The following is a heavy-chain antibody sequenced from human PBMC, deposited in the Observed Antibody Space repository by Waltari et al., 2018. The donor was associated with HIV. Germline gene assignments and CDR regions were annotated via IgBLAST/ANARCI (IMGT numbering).Heavy chain of an antibody. CDR1: GYTFRDYG. CDR3: ARGSLLRNWLDP. V-gene: IGHV1-18*01. CDR2: ISGLSEERR. Sequence: QIHLVQSGADVKKPGTLVKVSCKASGYTFRDYGISWVRQAPGQGLEWMGWISGLSEERRNYAQKFQGRVTLSTDTSTTTAYMELRSLRSDDTAIYYCARGSLLRNWLDPWGQGTLVTVSS. D-gene: IGHD3-22*01. J-gene: IGHJ5*02.